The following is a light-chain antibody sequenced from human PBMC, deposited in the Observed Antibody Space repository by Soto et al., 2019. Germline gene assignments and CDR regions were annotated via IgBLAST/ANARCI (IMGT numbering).Light chain of an antibody. CDR1: QSVSSN. J-gene: IGKJ4*01. CDR3: QQYNKWPLT. Sequence: EIVMTQSPATLSVSPGERATLSCRASQSVSSNLAWYQQKPGQAPRLLIYGASTRATGIPARFSGSGSGTDFNLTIISLQSEDFAVYYCQQYNKWPLTFGGGTKVEIK. V-gene: IGKV3-15*01. CDR2: GAS.